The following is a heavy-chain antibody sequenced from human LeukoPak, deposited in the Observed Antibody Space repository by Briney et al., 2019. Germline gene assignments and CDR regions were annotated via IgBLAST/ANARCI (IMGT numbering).Heavy chain of an antibody. J-gene: IGHJ6*02. V-gene: IGHV3-23*01. CDR2: ISGSGGST. Sequence: GGSLRLSCAASGFTFSSYAMGWVRQAPGKGLEWVSAISGSGGSTYYADSVKGRFTISRDNSKNTLYLQMNSLRAEDTAVYYCAKDRDYGGNLYYYYGMDVWGQGTTVTVSS. CDR1: GFTFSSYA. D-gene: IGHD4-23*01. CDR3: AKDRDYGGNLYYYYGMDV.